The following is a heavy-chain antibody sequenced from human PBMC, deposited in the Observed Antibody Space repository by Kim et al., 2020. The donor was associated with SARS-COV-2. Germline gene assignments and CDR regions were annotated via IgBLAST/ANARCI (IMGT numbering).Heavy chain of an antibody. J-gene: IGHJ4*02. CDR2: ISSSGSTI. V-gene: IGHV3-48*03. D-gene: IGHD2-2*01. CDR1: GFTFSSYE. Sequence: GGSLRLSCAASGFTFSSYEMNWVRQAPGKGLEWVSYISSSGSTIYYADSVKGRFTISRDNAKNSLYLQMNSLRAEDTAVYYCARGVYCSSTSCFYFDYWGQGTLVTVSS. CDR3: ARGVYCSSTSCFYFDY.